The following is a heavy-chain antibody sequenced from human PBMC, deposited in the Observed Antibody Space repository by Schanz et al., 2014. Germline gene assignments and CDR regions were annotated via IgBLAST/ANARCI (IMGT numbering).Heavy chain of an antibody. V-gene: IGHV3-48*01. CDR2: VSRSTPDI. CDR3: VRDSFFAFDY. D-gene: IGHD3-3*01. CDR1: GFAVDNYY. J-gene: IGHJ4*02. Sequence: EVQLVESGGGLVKPGGSLRLSCAASGFAVDNYYMSCVRQAPGRGLEWVSYVSRSTPDIYYADSVKGRFTMSRDNAKNSVFLQMNSLRAEDTAVYYCVRDSFFAFDYWGQGTLVTVSS.